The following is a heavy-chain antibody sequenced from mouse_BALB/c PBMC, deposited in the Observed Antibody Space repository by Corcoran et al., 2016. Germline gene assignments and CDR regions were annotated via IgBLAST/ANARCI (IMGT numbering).Heavy chain of an antibody. CDR1: GFNIKDYY. V-gene: IGHV14-1*02. CDR3: AYYGSWFAY. Sequence: EVQLQQSGAELVRPGALVKLSCKASGFNIKDYYMHWVKQRPEQGLEWIGWIDPENGNTIYDPKFQGKASITADTSSNTAYLQLSSLTSEDTAVYYCAYYGSWFAYWGQVTLVTVAA. J-gene: IGHJ3*01. D-gene: IGHD1-1*01. CDR2: IDPENGNT.